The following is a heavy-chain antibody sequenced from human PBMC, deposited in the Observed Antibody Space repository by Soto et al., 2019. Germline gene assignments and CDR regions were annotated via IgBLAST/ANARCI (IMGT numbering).Heavy chain of an antibody. D-gene: IGHD6-19*01. V-gene: IGHV3-15*01. Sequence: EVQLVESGGDLVKPGGSLRLSCAASGFTFSNAWMTWVRQAPGKGLEWVGRIKHKSDGGTADYAAPVKGRFTISRDDSKNTLYLQMNSLKTDDTAVYYWTTAPVAGPGPWYFDLWGRGTLVTVSS. J-gene: IGHJ2*01. CDR3: TTAPVAGPGPWYFDL. CDR1: GFTFSNAW. CDR2: IKHKSDGGTA.